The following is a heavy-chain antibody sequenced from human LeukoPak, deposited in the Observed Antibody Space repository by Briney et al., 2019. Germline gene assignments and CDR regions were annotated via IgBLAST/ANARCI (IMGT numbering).Heavy chain of an antibody. V-gene: IGHV3-30-3*01. CDR1: GFTFSSYA. J-gene: IGHJ4*02. CDR2: ISYDGSNK. D-gene: IGHD2-15*01. Sequence: GGSLRLSCAASGFTFSSYAMHWVRQAPGKGLEWVAVISYDGSNKYYADSVKGRFTISRDNSKNTLYLQMNSLRAEDTAVYYCARDTRGLDYWGQGTLVTVSS. CDR3: ARDTRGLDY.